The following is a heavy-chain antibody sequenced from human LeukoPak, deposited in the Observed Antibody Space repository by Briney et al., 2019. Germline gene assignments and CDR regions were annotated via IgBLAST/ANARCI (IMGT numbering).Heavy chain of an antibody. CDR1: GFTVSSNY. CDR2: IYSGGST. J-gene: IGHJ4*02. V-gene: IGHV3-53*01. Sequence: GGSLRLSCAASGFTVSSNYMSWVRQAPGKGLEWVSVIYSGGSTYYADSVKGRFTISRDNSKNTLYLQMNSPRAEDTAVYYCARETAAAGLDYWGQGTLVTVSS. D-gene: IGHD6-13*01. CDR3: ARETAAAGLDY.